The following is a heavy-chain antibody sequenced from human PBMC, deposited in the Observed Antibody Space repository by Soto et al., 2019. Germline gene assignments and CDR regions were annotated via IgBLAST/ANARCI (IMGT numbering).Heavy chain of an antibody. D-gene: IGHD5-18*01. CDR2: VVPEDGRT. V-gene: IGHV1-69-2*01. CDR1: GYTFTDYY. CDR3: AGLSRHTALDFDY. Sequence: EVQLVQSGAEVKKPEATVKISCKVSGYTFTDYYMHWVHQAPGKGLEWMGLVVPEDGRTIYAEKFQGRVTMTADTSTDTGYLELSSLRSEDTAVYYCAGLSRHTALDFDYWGQGTLVNV. J-gene: IGHJ4*02.